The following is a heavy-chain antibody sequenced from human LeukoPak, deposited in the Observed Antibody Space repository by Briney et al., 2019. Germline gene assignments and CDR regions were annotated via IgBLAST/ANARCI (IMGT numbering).Heavy chain of an antibody. CDR1: GFTFSSYG. J-gene: IGHJ4*02. V-gene: IGHV3-30*03. D-gene: IGHD6-19*01. CDR2: ISYDGSNK. CDR3: ARIAVAGGYFDY. Sequence: GGSLRLSCAASGFTFSSYGMHWVRQAPGKGLEWVGLISYDGSNKYYVDSVKGRFTISRDNSKNTLYLQMNSLRAEDTAVYYCARIAVAGGYFDYWGQGTLVTVSS.